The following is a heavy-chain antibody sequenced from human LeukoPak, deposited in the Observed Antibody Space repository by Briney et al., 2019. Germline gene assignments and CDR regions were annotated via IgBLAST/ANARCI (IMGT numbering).Heavy chain of an antibody. V-gene: IGHV4-59*01. CDR1: GGSISSYY. J-gene: IGHJ4*02. CDR3: ARDCGNFEIDY. Sequence: SETLSLTCTVSGGSISSYYWSWIRQPPGKGLEWVGYVYYSGSTNYNPSLKSRVTMSVDTSKSQFSLKLTSVTAADTAVYYCARDCGNFEIDYWGQGTLVTVSS. CDR2: VYYSGST. D-gene: IGHD1-26*01.